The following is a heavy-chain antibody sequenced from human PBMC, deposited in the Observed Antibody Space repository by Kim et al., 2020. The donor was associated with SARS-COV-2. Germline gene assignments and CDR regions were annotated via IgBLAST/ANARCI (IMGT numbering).Heavy chain of an antibody. CDR1: GFTFSSYG. D-gene: IGHD3-22*01. Sequence: GGSLRLSCAASGFTFSSYGMHWVRQVPGKGLEWVAMIWVDGTNKYYGDSVKGRFTISRDNSKNTLYLQMNSLSAEDTAVYYCARDWDSSTYGWIDPWGQGTLVTVSS. J-gene: IGHJ5*02. V-gene: IGHV3-33*01. CDR3: ARDWDSSTYGWIDP. CDR2: IWVDGTNK.